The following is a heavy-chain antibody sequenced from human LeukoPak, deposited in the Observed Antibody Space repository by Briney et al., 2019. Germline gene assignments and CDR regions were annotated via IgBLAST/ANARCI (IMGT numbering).Heavy chain of an antibody. Sequence: GGSLRLSCAAPGFTFSSYGMHWVRQAPGKGLVWVSRINTDGSSTSYADSVKGRFTISRDNAKNTLYLQMNSLRAEDTAVYYCARVMGSTSVDYWGQGTLVTVSS. V-gene: IGHV3-74*01. CDR2: INTDGSST. CDR3: ARVMGSTSVDY. CDR1: GFTFSSYG. J-gene: IGHJ4*02. D-gene: IGHD2-2*01.